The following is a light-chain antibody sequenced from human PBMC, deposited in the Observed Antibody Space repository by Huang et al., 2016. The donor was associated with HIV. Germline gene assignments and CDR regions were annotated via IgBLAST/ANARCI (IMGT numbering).Light chain of an antibody. CDR3: QQFSSYPT. CDR1: QGISTY. Sequence: IQLTQSPSSLSASVGDRVTIPCRASQGISTYLAWYHQKPGKAPRLLIYAASTLQCGVPSRFSGSGSGTDFTLTITNLQPEDFATYYCQQFSSYPTFGPGTKVDIK. J-gene: IGKJ3*01. CDR2: AAS. V-gene: IGKV1-9*01.